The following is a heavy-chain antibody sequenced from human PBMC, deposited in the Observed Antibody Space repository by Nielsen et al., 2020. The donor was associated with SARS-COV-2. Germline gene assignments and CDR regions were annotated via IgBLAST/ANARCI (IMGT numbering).Heavy chain of an antibody. V-gene: IGHV3-19*01. D-gene: IGHD3-3*01. J-gene: IGHJ6*03. CDR3: ARVLHRGSGYYNYYYYMDV. CDR1: GFTFSNSD. CDR2: VSWNGSRT. Sequence: GESLKISCAASGFTFSNSDMNWVRQAPGKGLEWVSGVSWNGSRTHYADSVKGRFIISRDNSRNFLYQQMNSLRPEDMAVYYCARVLHRGSGYYNYYYYMDVWGKGTTVTVSS.